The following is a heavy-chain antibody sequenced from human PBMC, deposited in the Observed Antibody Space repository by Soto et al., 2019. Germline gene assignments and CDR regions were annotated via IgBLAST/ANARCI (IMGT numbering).Heavy chain of an antibody. Sequence: QITLKESGPTLVRPTQTLTLTCTFSGFSLTTSGVGVGWIRQPPGKALEWLAVIYWDDDKRYSSSLKSRLTITNDTSKNQVVLTMTTMDPVDTATYYCAHHPYYGLGSYAYDYWGQGTLLTVSS. CDR1: GFSLTTSGVG. J-gene: IGHJ4*02. CDR3: AHHPYYGLGSYAYDY. D-gene: IGHD3-10*01. CDR2: IYWDDDK. V-gene: IGHV2-5*02.